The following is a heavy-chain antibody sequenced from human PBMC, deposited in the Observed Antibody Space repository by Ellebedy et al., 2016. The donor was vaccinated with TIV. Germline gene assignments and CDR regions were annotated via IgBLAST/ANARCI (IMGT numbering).Heavy chain of an antibody. J-gene: IGHJ4*02. Sequence: AASVKVSCKASGYTFNTYGISWVRQAPGQGLEWMGWINTLNGNTDYAESLQGRVTVTTDTYTSTAYMELRSLRSDDTAMYFCARIPPVVVGVIRPDHWGQGTLVTVSS. CDR2: INTLNGNT. CDR1: GYTFNTYG. CDR3: ARIPPVVVGVIRPDH. D-gene: IGHD2-21*01. V-gene: IGHV1-18*04.